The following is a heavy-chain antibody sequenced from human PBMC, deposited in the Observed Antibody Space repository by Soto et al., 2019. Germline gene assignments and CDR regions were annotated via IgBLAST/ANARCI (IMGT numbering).Heavy chain of an antibody. V-gene: IGHV1-69*02. CDR1: GGTFSSYT. J-gene: IGHJ5*02. D-gene: IGHD3-10*01. CDR2: IIPILGIA. CDR3: ARAPPGSYNWFDP. Sequence: QVQLVQSGAEVKKPGSSVKVSCKASGGTFSSYTISWVRQAPGQGLEWMGRIIPILGIANYAQKFQGRVTITADKSTSTAYMELSSLRSEDTAVYYFARAPPGSYNWFDPWGQGTLVTVSS.